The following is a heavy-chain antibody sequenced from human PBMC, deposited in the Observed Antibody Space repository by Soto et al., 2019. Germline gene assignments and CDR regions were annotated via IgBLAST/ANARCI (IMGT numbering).Heavy chain of an antibody. CDR3: AKSVYNWNDGFFDY. D-gene: IGHD1-1*01. Sequence: GGSLRLSCAASGFTFSSYGMHWVRQAPGKGLEWVAIISYDEINKYYADSVKGRFAISRDNSKNTLYLQMNSLRAEDTAVYYCAKSVYNWNDGFFDYWGQGTLVTVSS. J-gene: IGHJ4*02. CDR2: ISYDEINK. V-gene: IGHV3-30*18. CDR1: GFTFSSYG.